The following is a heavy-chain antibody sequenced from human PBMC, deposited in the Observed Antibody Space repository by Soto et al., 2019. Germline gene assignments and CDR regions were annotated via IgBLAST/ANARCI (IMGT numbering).Heavy chain of an antibody. CDR3: AKDLDSSGWYTLLFDY. V-gene: IGHV3-23*01. D-gene: IGHD6-19*01. CDR2: VSASGGST. CDR1: GFTFSGYV. Sequence: EVQLLESVGGLVQPGGSLRLSCAASGFTFSGYVMSWVRQAPGKGLEWVSVVSASGGSTYYADSVKGRFTISRDNSKNTLYLQMNSLRAEDTAIYYCAKDLDSSGWYTLLFDYWGQGTLVTVSS. J-gene: IGHJ4*02.